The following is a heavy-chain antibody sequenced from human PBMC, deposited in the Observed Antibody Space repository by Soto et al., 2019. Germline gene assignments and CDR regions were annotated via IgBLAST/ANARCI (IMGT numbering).Heavy chain of an antibody. J-gene: IGHJ4*02. D-gene: IGHD3-3*01. V-gene: IGHV4-61*08. CDR3: ARLRITSFGVVTGHYFDY. CDR1: GGSVSSGVYY. CDR2: ISNTGST. Sequence: PSETLSLTCSVSGGSVSSGVYYWSWIRQPPGKGLELIGYISNTGSTNYNPTHTSRVAISLDTSRNQFSLKLRSVTAADTAVYYCARLRITSFGVVTGHYFDYWGRGTLVTVSS.